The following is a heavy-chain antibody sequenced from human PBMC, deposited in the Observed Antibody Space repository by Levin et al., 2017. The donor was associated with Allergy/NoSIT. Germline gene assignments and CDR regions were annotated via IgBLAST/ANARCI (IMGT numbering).Heavy chain of an antibody. CDR2: ISYDGSNK. Sequence: LSLTCAASGFTFSSSAMHWVRQAPGKGLEWVAVISYDGSNKYYADSVKGRFTISRDNSKNTLYLQMNSLRAEDTAVYYCARFKAVAGCFDYWGQGTLVTVSS. CDR1: GFTFSSSA. J-gene: IGHJ4*02. CDR3: ARFKAVAGCFDY. D-gene: IGHD6-19*01. V-gene: IGHV3-30*04.